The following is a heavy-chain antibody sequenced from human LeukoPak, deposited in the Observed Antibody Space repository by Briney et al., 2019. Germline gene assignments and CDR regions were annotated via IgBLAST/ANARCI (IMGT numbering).Heavy chain of an antibody. CDR1: GFTFDDYA. CDR3: ARDLRNVVVVAASLDY. Sequence: GGSLRLSCAASGFTFDDYAMSWVRQAPGKGLEWVSGVNWSGDSIGYADSVKGRFTVFRDNAKNSLYLQMNSLRAEDTAFYYCARDLRNVVVVAASLDYWGQGALVTVSS. D-gene: IGHD2-15*01. V-gene: IGHV3-20*04. J-gene: IGHJ4*02. CDR2: VNWSGDSI.